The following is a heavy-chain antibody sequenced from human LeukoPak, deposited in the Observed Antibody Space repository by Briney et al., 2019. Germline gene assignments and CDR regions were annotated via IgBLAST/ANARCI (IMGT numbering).Heavy chain of an antibody. CDR2: INPNSGGT. V-gene: IGHV1-2*06. J-gene: IGHJ5*02. CDR1: GYTFTGYY. CDR3: AREGGAYCSSTSCSFEKYNWFDP. D-gene: IGHD2-2*01. Sequence: ASVKVSCKASGYTFTGYYMHWVRQAPGQGLEWMGRINPNSGGTNYAQMFQGRVTMTRDTSISTAYMELSRLRSDDTAVYYCAREGGAYCSSTSCSFEKYNWFDPWGQGTLVTVSS.